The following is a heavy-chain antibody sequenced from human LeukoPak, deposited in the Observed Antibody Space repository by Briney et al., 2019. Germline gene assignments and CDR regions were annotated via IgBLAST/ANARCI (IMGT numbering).Heavy chain of an antibody. V-gene: IGHV3-74*01. CDR2: INSDGSST. CDR1: GFTLSSNW. Sequence: PGGSLRLSCAASGFTLSSNWMHWVRQAPGKGLVWVSRINSDGSSTSYADSVKGRFTISRDNAKNTLYLQMNSLRAEDTAVYYCARYGAGYYYGMDVWGQGTTVTVSS. D-gene: IGHD1-26*01. CDR3: ARYGAGYYYGMDV. J-gene: IGHJ6*02.